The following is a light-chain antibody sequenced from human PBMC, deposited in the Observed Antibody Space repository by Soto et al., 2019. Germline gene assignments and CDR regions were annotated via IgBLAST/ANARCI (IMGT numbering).Light chain of an antibody. CDR2: DVS. J-gene: IGKJ5*01. Sequence: EIVLTQSPATLSLSPGERATLSCRASQSVTSYLAWYQQKPGQAPRLLIYDVSNRASGIPARFSGSGSETDFTLTISSLEPEDFAVYYCQQRSDWPLTFGQGTRL. CDR1: QSVTSY. CDR3: QQRSDWPLT. V-gene: IGKV3-11*01.